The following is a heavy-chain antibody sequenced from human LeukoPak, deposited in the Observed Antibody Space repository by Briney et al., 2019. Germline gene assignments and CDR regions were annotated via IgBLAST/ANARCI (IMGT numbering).Heavy chain of an antibody. V-gene: IGHV4-34*01. CDR3: ARSPAAEGWFDP. CDR2: INHSGST. J-gene: IGHJ5*02. CDR1: GGSFSGYY. D-gene: IGHD6-13*01. Sequence: SETLSLTCAVYGGSFSGYYWSWIRQPPGKGLEWIGEINHSGSTNYNPSLKSRVTISVDTSKSQFSLKLSSVTAADTAVYYCARSPAAEGWFDPWGQGTLVTVSS.